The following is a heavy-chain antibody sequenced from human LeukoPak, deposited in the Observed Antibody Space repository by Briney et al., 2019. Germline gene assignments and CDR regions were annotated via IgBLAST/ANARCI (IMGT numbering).Heavy chain of an antibody. CDR1: GFTFSSYT. CDR3: AREDTMAVAGTPAY. Sequence: PGGSLRLACAASGFTFSSYTMSWVRQAPGKGLEWVSTITTSDGNTYYADSVKGRFTISRDNSKNTLYLQMNSLRAEDTAVYYCAREDTMAVAGTPAYWGQGTLVTVSS. D-gene: IGHD6-19*01. V-gene: IGHV3-23*01. J-gene: IGHJ4*02. CDR2: ITTSDGNT.